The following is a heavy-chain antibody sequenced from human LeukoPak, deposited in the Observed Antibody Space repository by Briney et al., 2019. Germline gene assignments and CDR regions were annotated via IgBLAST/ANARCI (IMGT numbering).Heavy chain of an antibody. V-gene: IGHV3-66*01. CDR1: GFTVSSNY. CDR3: AGTYDSSGYYPGG. Sequence: GGSLRLSRAASGFTVSSNYMSWVRQAPGKGLEWVPVIYSGGSTYYADSVKGRFTISRDNSKNTLYLQMNSLRAEDTAVYYCAGTYDSSGYYPGGWGQGTLVTVSS. CDR2: IYSGGST. D-gene: IGHD3-22*01. J-gene: IGHJ4*02.